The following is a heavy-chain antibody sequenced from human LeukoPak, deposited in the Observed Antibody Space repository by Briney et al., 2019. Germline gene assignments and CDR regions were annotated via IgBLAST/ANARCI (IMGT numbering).Heavy chain of an antibody. J-gene: IGHJ4*02. D-gene: IGHD6-19*01. Sequence: SETLSLTCTVSGDSSSNSIYYWGWIRQPPGKGLEWIGSIDYSGSTYYNPSLKSRATVSIDTPKNQFSLKLSSVTAADTAVYYCAREYTLYRSGWFLDYWGQGTVVTVSS. CDR3: AREYTLYRSGWFLDY. V-gene: IGHV4-39*07. CDR1: GDSSSNSIYY. CDR2: IDYSGST.